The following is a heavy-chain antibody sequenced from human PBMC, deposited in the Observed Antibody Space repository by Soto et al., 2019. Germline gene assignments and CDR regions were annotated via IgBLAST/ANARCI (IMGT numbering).Heavy chain of an antibody. J-gene: IGHJ4*02. CDR3: VQTTGWPGFDF. D-gene: IGHD6-19*01. Sequence: EVQLVESGGGLIQPGGSLRLSYAASGFSVSSKYMTWVRQAPGKGLEWVSVIYGGGTTYYADSVKGRFTISRDNSKNTLYLRMNSLRAEDTAVYYCVQTTGWPGFDFWGQGTLVTVSS. CDR2: IYGGGTT. V-gene: IGHV3-53*01. CDR1: GFSVSSKY.